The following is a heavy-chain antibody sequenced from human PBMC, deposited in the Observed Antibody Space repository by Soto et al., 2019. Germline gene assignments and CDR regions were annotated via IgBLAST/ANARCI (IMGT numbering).Heavy chain of an antibody. Sequence: ALKLSCAASGFNFYGYAMHWVRQAPGKGLEWVSGISSNSGSIGYADSVKGRFTISRDNAKNSLYLQMNSLRAEDTALYYCAKVGTAMVTDYFDDWGQGTLVTVSS. CDR1: GFNFYGYA. CDR2: ISSNSGSI. D-gene: IGHD5-18*01. CDR3: AKVGTAMVTDYFDD. J-gene: IGHJ4*02. V-gene: IGHV3-9*01.